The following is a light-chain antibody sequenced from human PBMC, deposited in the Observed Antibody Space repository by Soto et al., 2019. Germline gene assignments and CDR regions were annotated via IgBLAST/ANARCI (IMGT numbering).Light chain of an antibody. Sequence: QSVLTQPPSVSGAPGQRVTISCTGSSSNIGAGYDVHWYQQLPGTAPKLLIYGNNNRPSGVPDRFSGSKSGTSPSLAITGLQAEDEADYYCQSHDSSLSGYVFGTGTKLTVL. CDR3: QSHDSSLSGYV. CDR2: GNN. V-gene: IGLV1-40*01. J-gene: IGLJ1*01. CDR1: SSNIGAGYD.